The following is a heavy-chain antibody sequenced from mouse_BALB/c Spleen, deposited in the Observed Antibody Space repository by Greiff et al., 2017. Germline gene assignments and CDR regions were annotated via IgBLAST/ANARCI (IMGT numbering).Heavy chain of an antibody. D-gene: IGHD3-2*01. J-gene: IGHJ2*01. CDR2: INPYNDGT. V-gene: IGHV1-14*01. CDR3: ARLDSSGDVDY. Sequence: EVQLQQSGPELVKPGASVKMSCKASGYTFTSYVMDWVKQKPGQGLEWIGFINPYNDGTKYNEKFKGKATLTSDKSSSTANMELSSLTSEDSAVCYGARLDSSGDVDYWGEGATPTVS. CDR1: GYTFTSYV.